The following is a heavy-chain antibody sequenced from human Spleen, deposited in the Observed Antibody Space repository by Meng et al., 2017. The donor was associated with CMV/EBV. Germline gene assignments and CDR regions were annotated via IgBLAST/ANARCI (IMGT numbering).Heavy chain of an antibody. J-gene: IGHJ4*02. CDR3: ARTMIVVVRDLYYFDY. CDR2: ISSSSSYI. Sequence: GESLKISCAASGFTFSSYSMNWVRQAPGKGLEWVSSISSSSSYIYYADSVKGRFTISRDNAKNSPYLQMNSLRAEDTAVYYCARTMIVVVRDLYYFDYWGQGTLVTVSS. CDR1: GFTFSSYS. V-gene: IGHV3-21*01. D-gene: IGHD3-22*01.